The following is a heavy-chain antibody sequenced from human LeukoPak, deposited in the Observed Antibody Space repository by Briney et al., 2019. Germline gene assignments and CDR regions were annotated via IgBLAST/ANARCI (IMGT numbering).Heavy chain of an antibody. J-gene: IGHJ4*02. V-gene: IGHV1-46*01. D-gene: IGHD6-6*01. CDR3: ARDITARPFDY. CDR2: INPSGGST. Sequence: ASVKVSCKASGYTFISYYMHWVRQAPGQGLEWMGIINPSGGSTTYAQKFQGRVTMTRDTSTSTVYMELSSLRSEDTAVCYCARDITARPFDYWGQGTLVTVSS. CDR1: GYTFISYY.